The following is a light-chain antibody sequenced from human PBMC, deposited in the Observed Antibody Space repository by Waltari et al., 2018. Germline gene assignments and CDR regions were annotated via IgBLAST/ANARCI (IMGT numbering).Light chain of an antibody. CDR2: KAS. J-gene: IGKJ1*01. CDR3: QQYEAFPVT. V-gene: IGKV1-5*03. Sequence: DIQMTQSPSTLSASVGDRVTITCRASQSVNRWLAWYQQKPGKAPKLLISKASALQNGVAPRFSGGGSGTEFTLTISNLQPDDSSPYYCQQYEAFPVTFGHGTKVEIK. CDR1: QSVNRW.